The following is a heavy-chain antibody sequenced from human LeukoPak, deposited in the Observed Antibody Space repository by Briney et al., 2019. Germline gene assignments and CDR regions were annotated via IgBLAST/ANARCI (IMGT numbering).Heavy chain of an antibody. D-gene: IGHD3-22*01. J-gene: IGHJ4*02. Sequence: GGSLRLSCVASGFTFSTHAMSWVRLAPGKGLEWVSAIGGSDGSTYYADSVKGRFTISRDNSKDTLYLHMNSLRAEDTAVYYCAKRDSSGSYPYYFDYWGQGTLVTVSS. V-gene: IGHV3-23*01. CDR2: IGGSDGST. CDR3: AKRDSSGSYPYYFDY. CDR1: GFTFSTHA.